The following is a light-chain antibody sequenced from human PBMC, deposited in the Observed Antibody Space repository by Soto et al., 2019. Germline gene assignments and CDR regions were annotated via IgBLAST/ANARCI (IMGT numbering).Light chain of an antibody. J-gene: IGLJ2*01. Sequence: QSVLTQPASVSDSPGQSITISCTGTSSDVGGSNFVSWYQQHPGKAPKLIIYDVANRPSGVSNRFSGSKSGSTASLIISRLQTEDEADYYCISYTTSTTHVFGTGTKLTVL. CDR3: ISYTTSTTHV. CDR1: SSDVGGSNF. V-gene: IGLV2-14*03. CDR2: DVA.